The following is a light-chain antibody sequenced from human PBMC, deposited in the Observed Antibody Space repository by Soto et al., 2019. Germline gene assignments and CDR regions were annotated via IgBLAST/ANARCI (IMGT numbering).Light chain of an antibody. CDR3: MQTLQTPPFT. CDR2: LGS. J-gene: IGKJ3*01. Sequence: DIVMTQSPLSLPVTPGEPASISCRSSQSLLHSNGYNYLDWYLQKPGQSPQLLIYLGSNRASGVPDGFSSSGSGTDFTLKISRVEAEDVGVYYCMQTLQTPPFTFGPGTKVDIK. V-gene: IGKV2-28*01. CDR1: QSLLHSNGYNY.